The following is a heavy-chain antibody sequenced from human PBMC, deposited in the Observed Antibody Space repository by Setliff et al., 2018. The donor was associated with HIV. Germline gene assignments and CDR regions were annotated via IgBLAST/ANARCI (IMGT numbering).Heavy chain of an antibody. J-gene: IGHJ4*02. D-gene: IGHD3-10*01. CDR3: ATFLFRDSTDPYYRPPGDFPLYYFDY. CDR1: GYTLSEYY. CDR2: IDPEDGET. Sequence: ASVKVSCKASGYTLSEYYMHWVQQAPGKGLEWMGRIDPEDGETLYAEKYRGRVTMTADMSTNTAYLELGSLRSEDTAVYYCATFLFRDSTDPYYRPPGDFPLYYFDYWAQGTLVTVSS. V-gene: IGHV1-69-2*01.